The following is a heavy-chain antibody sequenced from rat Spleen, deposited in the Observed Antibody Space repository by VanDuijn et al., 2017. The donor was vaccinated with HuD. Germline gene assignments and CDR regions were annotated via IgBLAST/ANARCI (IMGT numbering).Heavy chain of an antibody. Sequence: EVQLVESGGGLVRPGRSLKLSCAASGFTFSNYAMAWVRQAPTKGLEWVASISTGGGNTYYRDSVKGRFTISRDNAKSTLYLQMNSLRSEDTATYYCARGHGYNYDWFAYWGQGTLVTVSS. V-gene: IGHV5S23*01. J-gene: IGHJ3*01. CDR2: ISTGGGNT. CDR3: ARGHGYNYDWFAY. D-gene: IGHD1-4*01. CDR1: GFTFSNYA.